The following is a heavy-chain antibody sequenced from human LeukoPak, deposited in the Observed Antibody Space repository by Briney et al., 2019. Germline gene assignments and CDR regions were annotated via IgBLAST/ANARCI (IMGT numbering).Heavy chain of an antibody. CDR1: GFTFSSYA. CDR2: ISGSGGST. V-gene: IGHV3-23*01. Sequence: GGSPRLSCAASGFTFSSYAMSWVRQAPGKGLEWVSAISGSGGSTYYADSVKGRFTISRDNSKNTLYLQMNSLRADDTAVYYCAKSTVRMAAAGDFDYWGQGTLVTVSS. CDR3: AKSTVRMAAAGDFDY. J-gene: IGHJ4*02. D-gene: IGHD6-13*01.